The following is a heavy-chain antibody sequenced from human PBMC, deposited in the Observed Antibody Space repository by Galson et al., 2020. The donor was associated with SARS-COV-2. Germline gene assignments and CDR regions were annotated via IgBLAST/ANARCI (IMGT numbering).Heavy chain of an antibody. V-gene: IGHV4-59*08. CDR2: IYYSGST. J-gene: IGHJ4*02. Sequence: ETSETLSLTCTVPGGSISSYYWSWIRQPPGKGLEWIGYIYYSGSTNYNPSLKSRVTISVDTSKNQFSLKLSSVTAADTAVYYCARSPWEQWPVAEYYFDYWGQGTLVTVSS. CDR1: GGSISSYY. CDR3: ARSPWEQWPVAEYYFDY. D-gene: IGHD6-19*01.